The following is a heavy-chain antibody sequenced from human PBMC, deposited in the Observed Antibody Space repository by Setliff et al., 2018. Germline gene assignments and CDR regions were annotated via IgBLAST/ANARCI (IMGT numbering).Heavy chain of an antibody. D-gene: IGHD1-7*01. CDR2: IDPDGIGK. CDR1: EFTFNKYW. V-gene: IGHV3-7*01. Sequence: PGGSLRLSCAASEFTFNKYWITWVRQAPGKGLEWVANIDPDGIGKYYIDSVKGRFTISRDNAKKSLFLQMDSLRAEDTAVYFCARDPGTTSSLFGGLDVWGQGTTVTVSS. CDR3: ARDPGTTSSLFGGLDV. J-gene: IGHJ6*02.